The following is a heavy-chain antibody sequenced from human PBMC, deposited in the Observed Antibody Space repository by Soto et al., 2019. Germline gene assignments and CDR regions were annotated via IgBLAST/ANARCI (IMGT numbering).Heavy chain of an antibody. CDR2: ISTYSGDT. V-gene: IGHV1-18*01. D-gene: IGHD3-22*01. CDR3: ASLTYYSNSSASQRPFDY. Sequence: QVQLVQSGAEVKKPGASVKVSCKASGYTFTNFDLNWVRQAPGQGLEWMGWISTYSGDTSYAQNLQGRVTMTTDTSTSTAYMELRNLRSDDTAIYYCASLTYYSNSSASQRPFDYWGQGTLVTVSS. J-gene: IGHJ4*02. CDR1: GYTFTNFD.